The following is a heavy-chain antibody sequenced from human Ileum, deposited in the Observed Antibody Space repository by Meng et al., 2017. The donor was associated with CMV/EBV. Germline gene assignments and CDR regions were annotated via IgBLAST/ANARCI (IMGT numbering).Heavy chain of an antibody. V-gene: IGHV4-39*07. CDR1: GASISRRSSY. Sequence: VSGASISRRSSYWGWIRQPPGKGLEWIGSIYYSGSTYYNPSLKSRVTISVDTSKNQFSLKLSSVTAADTAVYYCARVEAAPNWFDPWGQGTLVTVSS. D-gene: IGHD6-13*01. CDR2: IYYSGST. CDR3: ARVEAAPNWFDP. J-gene: IGHJ5*02.